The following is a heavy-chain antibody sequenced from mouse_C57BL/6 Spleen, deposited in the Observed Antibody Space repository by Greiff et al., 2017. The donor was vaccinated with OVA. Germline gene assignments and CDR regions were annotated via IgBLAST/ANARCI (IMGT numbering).Heavy chain of an antibody. CDR3: ERGHDGSSPDY. CDR2: IYPGDVDT. CDR1: GYAFSSSW. J-gene: IGHJ2*01. Sequence: VHVKQSGPGLVKPGASVTISCKASGYAFSSSWMNWVKQRPGKGLEWIGRIYPGDVDTKSNGKFKGKGTLTADKSSRPSYKQHSSLTSEDSAVYFCERGHDGSSPDYWGKGTTLTVAS. D-gene: IGHD1-1*01. V-gene: IGHV1-82*01.